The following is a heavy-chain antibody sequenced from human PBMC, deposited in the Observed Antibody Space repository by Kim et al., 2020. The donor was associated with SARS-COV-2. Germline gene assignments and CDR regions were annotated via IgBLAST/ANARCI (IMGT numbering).Heavy chain of an antibody. V-gene: IGHV3-30*18. D-gene: IGHD4-17*01. Sequence: GGSLRLSCAASGFTFSSYGMHWVRQAPGKGLEWVAVISYDGSNKYYADSVKGRFTISRDNSKNTLYLQMNSLRAEDTAVYYCAKGPYYGDYVGVDYWGQGTLFTVSS. CDR1: GFTFSSYG. J-gene: IGHJ4*02. CDR3: AKGPYYGDYVGVDY. CDR2: ISYDGSNK.